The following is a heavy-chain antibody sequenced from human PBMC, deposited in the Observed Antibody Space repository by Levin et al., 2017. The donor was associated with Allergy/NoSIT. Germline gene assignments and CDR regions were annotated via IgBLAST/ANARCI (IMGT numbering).Heavy chain of an antibody. CDR3: TRDPAAWEQPIDY. D-gene: IGHD1-26*01. V-gene: IGHV3-74*01. CDR2: INSDGSST. Sequence: GGSLRLSCAASGFTFSSYWMHWVRQAPGKGLVWVSGINSDGSSTTYADSVKGRFTISRDDAKNTLYLQMNSLRAEDTAVYYCTRDPAAWEQPIDYWGQGTLVTVSS. J-gene: IGHJ4*02. CDR1: GFTFSSYW.